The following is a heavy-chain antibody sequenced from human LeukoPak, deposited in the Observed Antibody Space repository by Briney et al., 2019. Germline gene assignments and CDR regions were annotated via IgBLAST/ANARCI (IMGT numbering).Heavy chain of an antibody. CDR2: IYYSGST. J-gene: IGHJ4*02. Sequence: PSETLSLTCTVSGGSISSSSYYWGWIRQPPGKGLEWIGSIYYSGSTYYNPSLKSRVTISVDTSKNRFSLKLSSVTAADTAVYYCATPSGSSDYWGQGTLVTVSS. CDR1: GGSISSSSYY. CDR3: ATPSGSSDY. D-gene: IGHD1-26*01. V-gene: IGHV4-39*01.